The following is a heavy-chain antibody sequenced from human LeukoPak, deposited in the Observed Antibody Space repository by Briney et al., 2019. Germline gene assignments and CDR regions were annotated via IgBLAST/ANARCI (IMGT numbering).Heavy chain of an antibody. V-gene: IGHV4-59*11. J-gene: IGHJ4*02. CDR2: IHYSGST. CDR3: ARERYDSSAYYSSPFDY. CDR1: GGSISSHY. D-gene: IGHD3-22*01. Sequence: SETLSLTCAVSGGSISSHYWSWIRQPPGKGLECIGYIHYSGSTNYNPSLKSRVTISVDTSKNQFSLKLSSVSAADTAVYYCARERYDSSAYYSSPFDYWGQGTLVTVSS.